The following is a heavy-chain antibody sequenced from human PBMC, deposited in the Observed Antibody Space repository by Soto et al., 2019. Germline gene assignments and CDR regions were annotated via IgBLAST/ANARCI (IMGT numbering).Heavy chain of an antibody. CDR2: IIPILGIA. V-gene: IGHV1-69*02. J-gene: IGHJ5*02. Sequence: SVKVSCKASGGTFSSYTISWVRQAPGQGLEWMGRIIPILGIANYAQKFQGRVTITADKSTSTAYMELSSLRSEDTAVYYCARSRLLVPAERVWFYPWGKESLVTVSS. CDR3: ARSRLLVPAERVWFYP. D-gene: IGHD2-2*01. CDR1: GGTFSSYT.